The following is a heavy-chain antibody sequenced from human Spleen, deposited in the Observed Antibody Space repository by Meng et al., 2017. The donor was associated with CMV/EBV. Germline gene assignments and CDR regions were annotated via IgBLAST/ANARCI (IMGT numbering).Heavy chain of an antibody. J-gene: IGHJ3*02. CDR1: GGTFSSYS. CDR2: IIPIFGTA. D-gene: IGHD3-22*01. V-gene: IGHV1-69*05. CDR3: ARGGYYYGDAFDI. Sequence: SVKVSCKASGGTFSSYSISWVRQAPGQGLEWMGGIIPIFGTANYAQKFQGRVTITTDESTSTAYMELSSLRSDDTAVYYCARGGYYYGDAFDIWGQGTMVTVSS.